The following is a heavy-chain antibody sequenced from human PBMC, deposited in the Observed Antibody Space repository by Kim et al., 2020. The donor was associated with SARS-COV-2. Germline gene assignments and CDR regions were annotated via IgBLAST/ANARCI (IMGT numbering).Heavy chain of an antibody. J-gene: IGHJ3*02. V-gene: IGHV3-23*01. CDR1: GFTFSSYA. CDR3: AKAYDSSGYYYDAFDI. D-gene: IGHD3-22*01. Sequence: GGSLRLSCAASGFTFSSYAMSWVRQAPGKGLEWVSAISGSGGSTYYADSVKGRFTISRDNSKNTLYLQMNSLRAEDTAVYYCAKAYDSSGYYYDAFDIWGQGTMVTVSS. CDR2: ISGSGGST.